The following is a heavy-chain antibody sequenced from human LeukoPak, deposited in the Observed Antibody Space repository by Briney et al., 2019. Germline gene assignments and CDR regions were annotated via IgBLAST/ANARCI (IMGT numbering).Heavy chain of an antibody. Sequence: PSETLSLTCTVSGGSISSGDYYWRWIRQPPGKGLEWIVYIYYSGSIYYNPSLKSRITISVDTSKNQFSLKLTSATAADTAVYYCARVGFGVIIPPYAFDIWGQGTMVTVSS. CDR3: ARVGFGVIIPPYAFDI. D-gene: IGHD3-3*01. J-gene: IGHJ3*02. V-gene: IGHV4-30-4*08. CDR2: IYYSGSI. CDR1: GGSISSGDYY.